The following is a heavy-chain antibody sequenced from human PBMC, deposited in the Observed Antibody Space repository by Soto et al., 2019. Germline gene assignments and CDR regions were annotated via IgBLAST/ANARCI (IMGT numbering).Heavy chain of an antibody. V-gene: IGHV1-69*12. Sequence: QVQLVQSGAEVKKPGSSVKVSCKASGGTLSNYAISWVRQAPGQGLEWMGGIIPIFATANYAQKFQARVTIXXDXSXNTAYMELSSLRSEDTAVYYCARLPMHTGGWYAFDSWGQGTLVTVSS. CDR3: ARLPMHTGGWYAFDS. D-gene: IGHD6-19*01. J-gene: IGHJ4*02. CDR2: IIPIFATA. CDR1: GGTLSNYA.